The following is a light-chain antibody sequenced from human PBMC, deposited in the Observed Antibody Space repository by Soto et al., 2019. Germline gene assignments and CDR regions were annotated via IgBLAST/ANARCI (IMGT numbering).Light chain of an antibody. CDR1: QSISSY. CDR3: QQSHTTLPT. V-gene: IGKV1-39*01. J-gene: IGKJ1*01. CDR2: KAS. Sequence: DIQMTQSPSSLSASVGDRVTITCRASQSISSYLNWYQQKPGKAPKLLIYKASTLKSGVPSRFSGGGSGTDFTLTISSLQPEDFATYYCQQSHTTLPTFGQGTKVDI.